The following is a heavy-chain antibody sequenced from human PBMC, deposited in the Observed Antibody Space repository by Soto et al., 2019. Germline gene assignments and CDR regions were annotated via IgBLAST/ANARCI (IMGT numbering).Heavy chain of an antibody. Sequence: QVQLVESGGGVVQPGRSLGLSCTASGFTFSRNGMHWVRQAPGKGLEWVAVIWYDGSDKYYADSVKGRFTISRDNSKNTLYLQMNSLRAEDTAVYYCARDLGDAFDIWGQGTMVTVSS. CDR2: IWYDGSDK. J-gene: IGHJ3*02. CDR3: ARDLGDAFDI. CDR1: GFTFSRNG. V-gene: IGHV3-33*01.